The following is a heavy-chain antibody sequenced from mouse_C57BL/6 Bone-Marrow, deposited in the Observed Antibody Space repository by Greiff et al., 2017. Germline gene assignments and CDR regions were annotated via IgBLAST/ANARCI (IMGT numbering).Heavy chain of an antibody. CDR3: ARDRWLRFAY. J-gene: IGHJ3*01. CDR1: GFPFSSYA. V-gene: IGHV5-4*01. D-gene: IGHD2-2*01. Sequence: EVKVVESGGGLVKPGGSLKLSCAASGFPFSSYAMSWVRQTPEKRLEWVATISDGGSYTSYPDNVKGRFTISRDNAKNNLYLQMSHLKSEDTAMYYCARDRWLRFAYWGQGTLVTVSA. CDR2: ISDGGSYT.